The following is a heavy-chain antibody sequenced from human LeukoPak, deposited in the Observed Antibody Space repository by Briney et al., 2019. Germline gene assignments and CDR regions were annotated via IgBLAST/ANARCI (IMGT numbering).Heavy chain of an antibody. J-gene: IGHJ6*02. CDR2: IKQDGSEK. CDR3: ARMSYDFWSGYYSPYYYYGMDV. D-gene: IGHD3-3*01. CDR1: GFTFSSYW. V-gene: IGHV3-7*01. Sequence: GGSLRLSCVASGFTFSSYWMSWVRQAPGKGLEWVANIKQDGSEKYHVDSVKGRFTISRDNAKNSLYLQMNSLRAEDTAVYYCARMSYDFWSGYYSPYYYYGMDVWGQGTTVTVSS.